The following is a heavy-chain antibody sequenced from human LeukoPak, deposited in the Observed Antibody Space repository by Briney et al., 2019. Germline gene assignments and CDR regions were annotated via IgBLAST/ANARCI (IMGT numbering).Heavy chain of an antibody. CDR3: ARESYGDHYDAFDI. V-gene: IGHV3-74*01. D-gene: IGHD4-17*01. CDR2: INSDGSHT. Sequence: PGGSLRLSCAVSGFTFSSYWMHWVRQAPGKGLVWVSRINSDGSHTSYADSVKGRFTISRDNAKNTLYLQMNSLRAEDTAVYYCARESYGDHYDAFDIWGQGTMVTVSS. CDR1: GFTFSSYW. J-gene: IGHJ3*02.